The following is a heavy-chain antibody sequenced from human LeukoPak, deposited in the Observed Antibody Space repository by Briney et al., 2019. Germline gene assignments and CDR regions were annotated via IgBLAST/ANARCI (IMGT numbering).Heavy chain of an antibody. CDR3: AREMTTVTTSAYDY. CDR1: GFTFSSYY. D-gene: IGHD4-17*01. V-gene: IGHV3-7*01. Sequence: QPGGSLRLSCAASGFTFSSYYMTWVRQAPGQGLEWVANIRQDASAEFYADSVKGRFTISRDNAKNSLYLQMNSLRAEDTAVYYCAREMTTVTTSAYDYWGQGTLVTVSS. J-gene: IGHJ4*02. CDR2: IRQDASAE.